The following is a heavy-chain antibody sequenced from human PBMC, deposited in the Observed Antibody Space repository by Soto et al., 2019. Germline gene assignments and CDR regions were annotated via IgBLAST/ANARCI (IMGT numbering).Heavy chain of an antibody. CDR2: IGAFNGDT. V-gene: IGHV1-18*01. CDR3: AKNGQPPYYYYGMDV. Sequence: ASVKVSCKASGYTFTSYGVSWVRQAPGQGLEWMGWIGAFNGDTNYAQKVQGRVTMTTDTPTYTAYMELRSLTSDDTAIYYCAKNGQPPYYYYGMDVWGQGTTVTVSS. D-gene: IGHD2-8*01. CDR1: GYTFTSYG. J-gene: IGHJ6*02.